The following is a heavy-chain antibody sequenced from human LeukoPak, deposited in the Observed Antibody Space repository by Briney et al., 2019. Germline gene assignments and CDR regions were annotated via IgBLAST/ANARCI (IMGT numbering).Heavy chain of an antibody. Sequence: KPSETLSLTCTVSGGSISSSSYYWGWIRQPPGKGLEWIGSIYYSGSTYYNPSLTSRVTISVDTSKNQFSLKLSSVTAADTAVYYCANRIAAGGQNWFDPWGQGILVTVSS. J-gene: IGHJ5*02. D-gene: IGHD6-13*01. V-gene: IGHV4-39*07. CDR1: GGSISSSSYY. CDR2: IYYSGST. CDR3: ANRIAAGGQNWFDP.